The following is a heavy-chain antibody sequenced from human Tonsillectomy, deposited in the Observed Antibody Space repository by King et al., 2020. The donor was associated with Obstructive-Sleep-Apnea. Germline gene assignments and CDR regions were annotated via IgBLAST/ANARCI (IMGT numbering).Heavy chain of an antibody. Sequence: ITLKESGPTLVKPTQTLTLTCTFSGFSLNTDGVGVGWIRQPPGKALEWLALIYWDDDKRYSSSLKSRLTITKDTSKNQVVLIMTNMDPVDTATYFCAHSALHGSDIYYGTLDHWGQGTLVTVSS. CDR1: GFSLNTDGVG. CDR3: AHSALHGSDIYYGTLDH. D-gene: IGHD3-10*01. V-gene: IGHV2-5*02. J-gene: IGHJ4*02. CDR2: IYWDDDK.